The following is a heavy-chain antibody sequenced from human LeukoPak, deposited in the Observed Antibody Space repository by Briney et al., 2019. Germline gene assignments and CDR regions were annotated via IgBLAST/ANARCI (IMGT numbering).Heavy chain of an antibody. Sequence: GGSLRLSCAASGFTFSSYGMHWVRQAPGKGLEWVAVIWNDGSNKYYADSVKGRFTISRDNSKNTLYLQMNSLRAEDTAVYYCARKATYCGGDCYSSAFDIWGQGTMVTVSS. J-gene: IGHJ3*02. CDR1: GFTFSSYG. D-gene: IGHD2-21*02. V-gene: IGHV3-33*01. CDR2: IWNDGSNK. CDR3: ARKATYCGGDCYSSAFDI.